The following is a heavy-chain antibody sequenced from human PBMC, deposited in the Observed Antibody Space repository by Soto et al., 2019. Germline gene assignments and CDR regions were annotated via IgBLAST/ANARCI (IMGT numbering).Heavy chain of an antibody. Sequence: NPSETLSLTCAVYGGSFSGYYWSWIRQPPGKGLEWIGEINHSGSTNYNPSLKSRVTISVDTSKNQFSLKLSSVTAADTAVYYCAGGVGDDCGDHDAFDIWGQGTMVTVSS. J-gene: IGHJ3*02. CDR2: INHSGST. CDR1: GGSFSGYY. D-gene: IGHD4-17*01. CDR3: AGGVGDDCGDHDAFDI. V-gene: IGHV4-34*01.